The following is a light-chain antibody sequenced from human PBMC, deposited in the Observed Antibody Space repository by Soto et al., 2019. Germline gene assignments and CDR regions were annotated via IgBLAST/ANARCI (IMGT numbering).Light chain of an antibody. CDR2: DAS. J-gene: IGKJ5*01. Sequence: DIQMTQSPSSLSASVGNRVTITCQASQSINTYLNWYQQKPGKAPNLLIYDASHLQSGVPSRFSGSGCGTDFTFSISSVQTEDIGTYYCQQSYMVPITFGQGTRLEIK. CDR1: QSINTY. V-gene: IGKV1-39*01. CDR3: QQSYMVPIT.